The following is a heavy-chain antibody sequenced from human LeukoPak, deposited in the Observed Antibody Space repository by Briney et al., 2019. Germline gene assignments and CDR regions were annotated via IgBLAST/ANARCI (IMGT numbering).Heavy chain of an antibody. CDR1: GGSISSYY. CDR2: IHYSGST. Sequence: SETLSLTCTVSGGSISSYYWSWIRQSPGKGLEWIGYIHYSGSTNYNPSLKSRVTISVDTSKNQFSLRLNSVTAADTALYYCARGSRGGYNWFGPWGQGTLVIVSS. D-gene: IGHD3-16*01. J-gene: IGHJ5*02. CDR3: ARGSRGGYNWFGP. V-gene: IGHV4-59*01.